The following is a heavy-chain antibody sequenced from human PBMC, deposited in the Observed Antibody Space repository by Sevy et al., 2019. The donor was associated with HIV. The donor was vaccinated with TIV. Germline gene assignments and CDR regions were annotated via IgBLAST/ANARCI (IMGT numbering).Heavy chain of an antibody. CDR2: ISAYNGNT. CDR3: ARDTDILTGYRYYFDY. J-gene: IGHJ4*02. Sequence: ASVKVSCKASGYTFTSYGISWVRQAPGQGLEWMGWISAYNGNTNYAQKLQGRVTMTTDTSTSTAYMELRSLGSDDTAVYYCARDTDILTGYRYYFDYWGQGTLVTVSS. V-gene: IGHV1-18*01. CDR1: GYTFTSYG. D-gene: IGHD3-9*01.